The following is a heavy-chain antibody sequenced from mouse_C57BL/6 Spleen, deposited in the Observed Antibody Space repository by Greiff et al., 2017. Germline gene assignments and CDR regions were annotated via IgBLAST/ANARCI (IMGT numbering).Heavy chain of an antibody. D-gene: IGHD1-1*01. Sequence: QVQLQQSGAELARPGASVKLSCKASGYTFTSYGISWVKQRTGQGLEWIGEIYPRSGNTYYNEKFKGKATLTADKSSSTAYMELRSLTSEDSAVYFCARPLFTTVVEGCAYWGQGTLVTVSA. CDR2: IYPRSGNT. CDR1: GYTFTSYG. CDR3: ARPLFTTVVEGCAY. J-gene: IGHJ3*01. V-gene: IGHV1-81*01.